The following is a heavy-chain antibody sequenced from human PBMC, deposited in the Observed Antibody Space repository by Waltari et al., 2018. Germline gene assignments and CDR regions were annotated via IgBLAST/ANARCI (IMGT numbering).Heavy chain of an antibody. CDR2: LDPEDGEP. D-gene: IGHD3-22*01. V-gene: IGHV1-24*01. CDR1: GYTLTELS. CDR3: ATYITGVLVVIDAFDI. J-gene: IGHJ3*02. Sequence: QVQLVQSGAEVKKPGASVKVACKVSGYTLTELSMHWVRQAPGKWLEWMGGLDPEDGEPMYAKKFKGRVTMTEDTSTVTAYMELSSLRSEDTAVYYCATYITGVLVVIDAFDIWGQGTMVTVSS.